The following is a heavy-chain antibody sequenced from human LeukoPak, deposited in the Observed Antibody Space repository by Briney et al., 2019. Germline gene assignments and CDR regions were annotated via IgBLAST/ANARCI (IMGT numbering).Heavy chain of an antibody. Sequence: GGSLRLSCAASGFTFSSYAMSWVRQAPGKGLEWVSAISGSGGSTYYADSVKGRFTISRDNSKNTLYLQMNSLRAEDTAVYYCAKSHVDTVYNYYFDYWGQGTWVTVSS. CDR3: AKSHVDTVYNYYFDY. J-gene: IGHJ4*02. CDR1: GFTFSSYA. V-gene: IGHV3-23*01. CDR2: ISGSGGST. D-gene: IGHD5-18*01.